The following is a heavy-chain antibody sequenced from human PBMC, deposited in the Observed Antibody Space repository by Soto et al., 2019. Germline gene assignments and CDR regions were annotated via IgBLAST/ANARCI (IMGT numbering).Heavy chain of an antibody. CDR3: ARLVAYYQSVDP. CDR2: IYYGVRT. CDR1: CGSFRPNY. V-gene: IGHV4-59*08. J-gene: IGHJ5*02. D-gene: IGHD2-21*01. Sequence: SETLSLTCTVACGSFRPNYWAWIRQPPGNGLYCIGYIYYGVRTSXXPSLKSRXXRTLDTSKSHXSLRLSCVTASCPALYYCARLVAYYQSVDPWVQGTVVTVSS.